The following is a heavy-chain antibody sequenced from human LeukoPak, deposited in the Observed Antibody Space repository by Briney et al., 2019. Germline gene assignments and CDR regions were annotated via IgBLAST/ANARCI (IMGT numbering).Heavy chain of an antibody. CDR3: AREDSSGYFFPY. Sequence: GASVKVSCKASGYTFTSYDINWVRQATGQGLEWMGWMNPNSGNAGYAQKFQGRVTMTRNTSISTAYMELSSLRSDDTAVYYCAREDSSGYFFPYWGQGTLVTVSS. J-gene: IGHJ4*02. D-gene: IGHD3-22*01. CDR1: GYTFTSYD. V-gene: IGHV1-8*01. CDR2: MNPNSGNA.